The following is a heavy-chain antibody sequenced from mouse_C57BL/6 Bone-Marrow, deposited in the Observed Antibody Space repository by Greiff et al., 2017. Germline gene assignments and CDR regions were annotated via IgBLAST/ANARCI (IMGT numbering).Heavy chain of an antibody. D-gene: IGHD2-4*01. Sequence: VQLKESGPGLVKPSQSLSLTCSVTGYSITSGYYWNWIRQFPGNKLEWMGYISYDGSNNYNPSLKNRISITRDTSKNQFFLKLNSVTTEDTATYYCAPYYDYDPWFAYWGQGTLVTVSA. J-gene: IGHJ3*01. CDR3: APYYDYDPWFAY. CDR2: ISYDGSN. CDR1: GYSITSGYY. V-gene: IGHV3-6*01.